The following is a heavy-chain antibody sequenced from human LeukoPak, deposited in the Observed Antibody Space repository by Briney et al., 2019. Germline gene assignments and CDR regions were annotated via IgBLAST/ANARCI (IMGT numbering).Heavy chain of an antibody. J-gene: IGHJ4*02. Sequence: SETLSLTCTVSGGSISSGGYYWSWIRQPPGKGLEWIGYIYHSGSTYYNPSLKSRVTISVDRSKNQFSLKLSSVTAADTAVHYCARAHPPSTLVGGSFDYWGQGTLVTVSS. D-gene: IGHD1-26*01. V-gene: IGHV4-30-2*01. CDR2: IYHSGST. CDR1: GGSISSGGYY. CDR3: ARAHPPSTLVGGSFDY.